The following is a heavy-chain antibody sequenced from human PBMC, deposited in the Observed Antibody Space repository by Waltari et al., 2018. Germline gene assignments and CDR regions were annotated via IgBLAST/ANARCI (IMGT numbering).Heavy chain of an antibody. CDR1: GSSIRRGYY. CDR2: IDHSGRT. V-gene: IGHV4-38-2*01. D-gene: IGHD6-13*01. Sequence: QVQLQESGPGLVKPSETLSPTCPVPGSSIRRGYYCAWIRQPPGKGLEWIGSIDHSGRTYYNPSLKSRVTISVDTSKNQFSLKLSSVTAADTAVYYCARRYSSSWGRFDPWGQGTLVTVSS. J-gene: IGHJ5*02. CDR3: ARRYSSSWGRFDP.